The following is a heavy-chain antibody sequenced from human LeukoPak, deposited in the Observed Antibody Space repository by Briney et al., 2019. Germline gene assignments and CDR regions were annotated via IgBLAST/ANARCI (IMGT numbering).Heavy chain of an antibody. CDR2: ISGSGGST. CDR3: AKANWVSNADAVW. Sequence: PGGSLRLSCAASGFTFSSYAMSWVRQAPGKGLEWVSSISGSGGSTHYADSVKGRFTISRDDSRNTVYLQLNNLRVEDTAIYYCAKANWVSNADAVWWGQGTQVTVSS. D-gene: IGHD1-1*01. J-gene: IGHJ4*02. V-gene: IGHV3-23*01. CDR1: GFTFSSYA.